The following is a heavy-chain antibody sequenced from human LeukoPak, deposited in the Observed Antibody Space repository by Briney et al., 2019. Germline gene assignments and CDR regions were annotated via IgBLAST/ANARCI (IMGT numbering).Heavy chain of an antibody. CDR2: IYHSGST. V-gene: IGHV4-38-2*02. Sequence: PSETLSLTCTVSGYSISSGYYWGWIRQPPGKGLEWIGSIYHSGSTYYNPSLKSRVTISVDTSKNQFSLKLSSVTAADTAVYYCARAPITTWFDPWGQGTLVTVSS. D-gene: IGHD3-22*01. J-gene: IGHJ5*02. CDR3: ARAPITTWFDP. CDR1: GYSISSGYY.